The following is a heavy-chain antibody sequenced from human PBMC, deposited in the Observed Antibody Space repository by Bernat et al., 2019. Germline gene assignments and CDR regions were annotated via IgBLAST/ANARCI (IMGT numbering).Heavy chain of an antibody. CDR3: ARDLYYGFWSGYPFDC. CDR1: GFTLDDYA. V-gene: IGHV3-9*01. CDR2: ISWNSGSI. J-gene: IGHJ4*02. Sequence: EVQLVESGGGLVQPGRSLRLSCAASGFTLDDYAMHWVRQAPGKGLEWVSGISWNSGSIGYAASVTGRFTISRDHAKNSLYLQMNGLAAEDTALYYCARDLYYGFWSGYPFDCWGEGTLVTVSS. D-gene: IGHD3-3*01.